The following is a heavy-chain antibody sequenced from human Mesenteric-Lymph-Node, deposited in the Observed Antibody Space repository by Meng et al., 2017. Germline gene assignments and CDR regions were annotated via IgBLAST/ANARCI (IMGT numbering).Heavy chain of an antibody. D-gene: IGHD3-10*01. CDR3: AREWFNYFDY. CDR1: GFTFSSYG. V-gene: IGHV3-33*01. J-gene: IGHJ4*02. CDR2: IWYDGSNK. Sequence: GESLKISCAASGFTFSSYGMHWVRQAPGKGLEWVAVIWYDGSNKYYADSVKGRFTISRDNAKNSLYLQMNSLRAEDTAVYYCAREWFNYFDYWGQGTLVTVSS.